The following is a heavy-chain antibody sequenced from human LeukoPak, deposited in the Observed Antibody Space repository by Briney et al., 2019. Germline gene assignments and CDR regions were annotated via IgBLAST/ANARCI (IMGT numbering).Heavy chain of an antibody. D-gene: IGHD6-13*01. V-gene: IGHV4-39*01. Sequence: SETLSLTCTVSGGSISSSSYNWGWIRQPPGKGLEWIGSIYYSGSTYYNPSLKSRVTISVDTTKNQFSLKLSSVTAADTALYYCARTAYSVGAFDIWGQGTMVTVSS. CDR1: GGSISSSSYN. CDR3: ARTAYSVGAFDI. J-gene: IGHJ3*02. CDR2: IYYSGST.